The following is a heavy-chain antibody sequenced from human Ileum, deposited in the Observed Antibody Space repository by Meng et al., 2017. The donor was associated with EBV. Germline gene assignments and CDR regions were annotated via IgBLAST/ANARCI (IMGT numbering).Heavy chain of an antibody. CDR1: GVSISSGVYH. Sequence: QVQLQGSGPGLVKPSQTLSLPCAVSGVSISSGVYHWSWIRQPPGKGLEWIGCSGGTYYNPSLKSRLTISVDTSKNQFSLKLDSATAADTAVYYCAIYAVGGSGQGYWGQGTLVTVSS. J-gene: IGHJ4*02. V-gene: IGHV4-30-4*01. CDR3: AIYAVGGSGQGY. D-gene: IGHD1-26*01. CDR2: CSGGT.